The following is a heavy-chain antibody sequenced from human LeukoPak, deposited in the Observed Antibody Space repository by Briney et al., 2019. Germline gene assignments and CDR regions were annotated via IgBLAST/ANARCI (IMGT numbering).Heavy chain of an antibody. D-gene: IGHD2-2*01. J-gene: IGHJ3*02. CDR1: GYTFTSYY. V-gene: IGHV1-46*03. CDR3: ARDFGGDIVVVPAATDAFDI. Sequence: ASVKVSCKASGYTFTSYYMHWVRQAPGQGLEWMGIIGPSGGSTSYAQKFQGRVTMTRDTSTSTVYMELSSLRSEDTAVYYCARDFGGDIVVVPAATDAFDIWGQGTMVTVSS. CDR2: IGPSGGST.